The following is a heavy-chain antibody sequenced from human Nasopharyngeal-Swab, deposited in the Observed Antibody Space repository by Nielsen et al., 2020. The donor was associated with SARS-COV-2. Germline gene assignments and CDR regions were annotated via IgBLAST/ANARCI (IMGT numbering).Heavy chain of an antibody. CDR1: GFTFDDYA. J-gene: IGHJ3*02. CDR3: AKDNPEKRSGAFDI. CDR2: ISGDGGST. D-gene: IGHD3-10*01. Sequence: GESLKISCAASGFTFDDYAMHRVRQAPGKGLEWVSLISGDGGSTYYADSVKGRFTISRDNSKNSLYLQMNSLRTEDTALYYCAKDNPEKRSGAFDIWGQGTMVTVSS. V-gene: IGHV3-43*02.